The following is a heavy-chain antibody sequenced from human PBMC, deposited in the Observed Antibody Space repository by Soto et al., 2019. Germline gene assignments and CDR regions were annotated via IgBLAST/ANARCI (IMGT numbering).Heavy chain of an antibody. CDR3: ARDRSPAYYYYYYGMDV. CDR1: GGTFSSYA. D-gene: IGHD2-2*01. V-gene: IGHV1-69*13. Sequence: SVKVSCKASGGTFSSYAISWVRQAPGQGLEWMGGIIPIFGTANYAQKFQGRVTITADESTGTAYMELSSLRSEDTAVYYCARDRSPAYYYYYYGMDVWGQGTTVTVSS. J-gene: IGHJ6*02. CDR2: IIPIFGTA.